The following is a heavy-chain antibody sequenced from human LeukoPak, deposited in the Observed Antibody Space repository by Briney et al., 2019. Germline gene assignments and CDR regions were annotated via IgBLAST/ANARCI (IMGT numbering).Heavy chain of an antibody. CDR2: ISAYNGNT. J-gene: IGHJ5*02. Sequence: ASVKLSCKASGYTFTSYGISWVRQAPGQGLEWMGWISAYNGNTNYAQKLQGRVTMTTDTSTSTAYMELRSLRSDDTAVYYCARGPIQLWTSNWCDPWGQGTLVTVSS. CDR3: ARGPIQLWTSNWCDP. CDR1: GYTFTSYG. D-gene: IGHD5-18*01. V-gene: IGHV1-18*01.